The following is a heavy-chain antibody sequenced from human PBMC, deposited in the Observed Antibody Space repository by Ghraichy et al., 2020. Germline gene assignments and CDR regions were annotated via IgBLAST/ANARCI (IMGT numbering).Heavy chain of an antibody. Sequence: GGSLRLSCAASGFTFSDYWMSWVRQAPGKGLEWVANIKPDGSEKYDVDSVKGRFPFSRDNAKKSLYLQMNSLRAEDTAVDFCARGGSWGPDYWGQGTPVTVSS. CDR3: ARGGSWGPDY. D-gene: IGHD3-16*01. CDR1: GFTFSDYW. CDR2: IKPDGSEK. V-gene: IGHV3-7*03. J-gene: IGHJ4*02.